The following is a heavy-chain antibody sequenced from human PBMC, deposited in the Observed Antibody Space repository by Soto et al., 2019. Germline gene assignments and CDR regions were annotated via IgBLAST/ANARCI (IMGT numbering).Heavy chain of an antibody. CDR3: ARGGYGDYGAVWFDP. V-gene: IGHV4-30-2*01. D-gene: IGHD4-17*01. CDR2: IYHSGST. CDR1: GGSISSGGYS. Sequence: QLQLQESGSGLVKPSQTLSLTCAVSGGSISSGGYSWSWIRQPPGKGLEWIGYIYHSGSTYYNPSPKSRVTISVDRSKNQFSLKLSSVTAADTAVYYCARGGYGDYGAVWFDPWGQGTLVTVSS. J-gene: IGHJ5*02.